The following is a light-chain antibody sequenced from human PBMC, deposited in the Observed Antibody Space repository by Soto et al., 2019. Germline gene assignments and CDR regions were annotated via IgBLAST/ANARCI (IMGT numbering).Light chain of an antibody. Sequence: DIQMTHSPSSVSASVGDRVTITCRASQDISGFLAWYQQKPGTAPKLLIFPSSSLETGVPSRFSGSGSGTDFTLTISSLQPEDFATYYCQQSHNFPLTFGGGTKVEIK. CDR3: QQSHNFPLT. CDR2: PSS. CDR1: QDISGF. V-gene: IGKV1-12*01. J-gene: IGKJ4*01.